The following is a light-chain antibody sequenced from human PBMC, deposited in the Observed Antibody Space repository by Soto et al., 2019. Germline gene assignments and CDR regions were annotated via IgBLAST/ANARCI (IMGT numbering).Light chain of an antibody. CDR1: QSVSSN. CDR2: GAS. V-gene: IGKV3-15*01. CDR3: QQYGSPPLT. J-gene: IGKJ4*01. Sequence: EIVMTQSPATLSVXPGERATLSCRASQSVSSNLAWYQQKPGQAPRLLIYGASTRATGIPARFSGSGSGTDFTLTISRLEPEDFAVYYCQQYGSPPLTFGGGTKVDIK.